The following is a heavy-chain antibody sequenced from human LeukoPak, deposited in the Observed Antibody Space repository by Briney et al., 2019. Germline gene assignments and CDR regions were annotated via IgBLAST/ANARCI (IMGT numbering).Heavy chain of an antibody. V-gene: IGHV3-33*08. CDR1: GFTFSSHS. Sequence: GGSLRLSCAASGFTFSSHSMNWVRQAPGKGLEWVAVIWYDGSNKYYADSVKGRFTISRDNSKNTLYLQMNSLRAEDTAVYYCAREYSSGWDPCLAYWGQGTLVTVSS. J-gene: IGHJ4*02. D-gene: IGHD6-19*01. CDR3: AREYSSGWDPCLAY. CDR2: IWYDGSNK.